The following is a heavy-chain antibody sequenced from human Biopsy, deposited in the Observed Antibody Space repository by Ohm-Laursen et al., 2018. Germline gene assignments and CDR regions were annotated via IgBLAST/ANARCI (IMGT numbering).Heavy chain of an antibody. CDR1: GDTFSRSA. J-gene: IGHJ4*02. Sequence: ASVKVSCKASGDTFSRSAFFWVRQAPGQGLEWVGWMTPKTGKTGYTQKLQGRLTMTRDTSTSTAYMELSSLRSEDTAIYYCARGGYDYDYWGQGTLVTVSS. D-gene: IGHD5-12*01. V-gene: IGHV1-8*01. CDR2: MTPKTGKT. CDR3: ARGGYDYDY.